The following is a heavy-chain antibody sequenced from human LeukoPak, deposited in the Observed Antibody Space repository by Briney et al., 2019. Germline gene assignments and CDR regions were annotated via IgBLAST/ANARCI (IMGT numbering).Heavy chain of an antibody. CDR2: IKSDGITT. V-gene: IGHV3-74*01. D-gene: IGHD3-3*01. CDR3: ARDFWDSGVVINGLDK. J-gene: IGHJ3*02. Sequence: PGGSLRLSCAASGFTFTNYWIHWVRQAPGKGLMWVSRIKSDGITTNYADSVKGRFTISRDNAKNTVYLQMNSLSVDDTAIYYCARDFWDSGVVINGLDKWGQGTMVTVSS. CDR1: GFTFTNYW.